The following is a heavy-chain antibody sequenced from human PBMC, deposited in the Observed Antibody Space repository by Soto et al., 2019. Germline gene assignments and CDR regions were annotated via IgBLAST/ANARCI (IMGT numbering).Heavy chain of an antibody. CDR3: AKDRYSSSSQVYYYYYMDV. CDR1: GFTFSSYS. J-gene: IGHJ6*03. CDR2: ISSSSSST. D-gene: IGHD6-6*01. V-gene: IGHV3-23*01. Sequence: GGSLRLSCAASGFTFSSYSMNWVRQAPGKGLEWVSSISSSSSSTYYADSVKGRFTISRDNSKNTLYLQMNSLRAEDTAVYYCAKDRYSSSSQVYYYYYMDVWGKGTTVTVSS.